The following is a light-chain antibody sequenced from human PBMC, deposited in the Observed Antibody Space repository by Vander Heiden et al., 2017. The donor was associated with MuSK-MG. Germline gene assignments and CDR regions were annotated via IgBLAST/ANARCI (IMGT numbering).Light chain of an antibody. V-gene: IGKV1-33*01. CDR2: DAS. CDR1: QDISNY. Sequence: DIQMTQSPSSLSASVGDRVTITCQASQDISNYLNWYQQKPGKAPKLLIYDASNLETGVPSRFSGSGSGTDFTFTISSLQPEDIATYYCQQYDNLPLTVGHGTKVDIK. CDR3: QQYDNLPLT. J-gene: IGKJ3*01.